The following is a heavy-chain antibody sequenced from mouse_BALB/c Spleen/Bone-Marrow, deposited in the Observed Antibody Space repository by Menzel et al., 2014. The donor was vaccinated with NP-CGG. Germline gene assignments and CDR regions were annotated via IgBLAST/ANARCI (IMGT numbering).Heavy chain of an antibody. V-gene: IGHV5-17*02. J-gene: IGHJ2*01. CDR2: ISSGSSSI. Sequence: EVKLVESGGGLVQPGGSRKLSCAASGFTFSRFGMHWVRQAPEKGLEWVAFISSGSSSIYYTDTVKGRFTISRDNPKSTLFLQMTSLRSEDTAIYYCGRGDYWGQGTTLTVSS. CDR3: GRGDY. CDR1: GFTFSRFG.